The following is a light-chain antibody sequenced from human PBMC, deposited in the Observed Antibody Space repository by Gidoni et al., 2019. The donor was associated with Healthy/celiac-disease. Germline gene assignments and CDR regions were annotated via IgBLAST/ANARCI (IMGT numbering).Light chain of an antibody. CDR3: QQYDNHPPICT. J-gene: IGKJ3*01. CDR2: DAS. V-gene: IGKV1-33*01. CDR1: QDISNY. Sequence: DIQMTQSPSSLSASVGDRVTITCQASQDISNYLNWYQQKPGKAPKLLIYDASNLETGVPSRFSGSGSGTDFTFTISSLQPEDIATYYCQQYDNHPPICTFGPGTKVDIK.